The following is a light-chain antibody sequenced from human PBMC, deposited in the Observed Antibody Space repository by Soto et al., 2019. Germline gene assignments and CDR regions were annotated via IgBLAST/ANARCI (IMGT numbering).Light chain of an antibody. CDR2: PAS. Sequence: DIQLTQSPSFLSASVGERVAIACRASQDIKSYLAWYQQKPGKAPKLLIYPASTLQSGVPSRFSGSGSGTEFTLTISSLQPEDFATYHCQQVNVYPITFGQGTRLEIK. V-gene: IGKV1-9*01. J-gene: IGKJ5*01. CDR1: QDIKSY. CDR3: QQVNVYPIT.